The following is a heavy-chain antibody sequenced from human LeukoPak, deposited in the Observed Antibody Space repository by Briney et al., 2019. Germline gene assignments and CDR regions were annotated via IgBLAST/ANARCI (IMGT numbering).Heavy chain of an antibody. CDR2: IDPGDSYT. D-gene: IGHD2-15*01. J-gene: IGHJ4*02. CDR3: AREPRGYCSGGSCWYY. V-gene: IGHV5-10-1*01. CDR1: GYSFTSYW. Sequence: GESLRISCEGSGYSFTSYWITWVRQMPGKGLEWMGRIDPGDSYTNYSPSFQGHVTISAGKSISTAYLQWSSLKASDSAIYYCAREPRGYCSGGSCWYYWGQGTLVTVSS.